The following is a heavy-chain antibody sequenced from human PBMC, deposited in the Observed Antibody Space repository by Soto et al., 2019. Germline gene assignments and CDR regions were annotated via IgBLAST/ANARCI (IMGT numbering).Heavy chain of an antibody. V-gene: IGHV4-28*01. J-gene: IGHJ4*02. CDR1: GYSISSSNW. Sequence: QVQLQESGPGLVKPSDTLSLTCAVSGYSISSSNWWGWIRQPPGKGLEWIGYIYYSGTTYYNPSLKSRVTMSVDTSKNQFSLKLTSVTVVDTAVYCCARRESQGPIDYWGQGTLVTVSS. CDR2: IYYSGTT. CDR3: ARRESQGPIDY. D-gene: IGHD1-26*01.